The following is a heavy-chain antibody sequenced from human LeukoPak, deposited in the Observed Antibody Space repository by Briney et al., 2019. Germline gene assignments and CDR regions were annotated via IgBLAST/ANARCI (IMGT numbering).Heavy chain of an antibody. CDR3: SRDLQFGTTGRGWFDT. CDR1: GGTFSSYA. Sequence: SVKVSCKASGGTFSSYAISWVRQAPGQGLEWMGGIIPIFGTANYAQKFQGRVTITADESTSTAYMELSSLRSEDTAVYYCSRDLQFGTTGRGWFDTWGQGTLVTVSS. J-gene: IGHJ5*02. CDR2: IIPIFGTA. D-gene: IGHD1-1*01. V-gene: IGHV1-69*01.